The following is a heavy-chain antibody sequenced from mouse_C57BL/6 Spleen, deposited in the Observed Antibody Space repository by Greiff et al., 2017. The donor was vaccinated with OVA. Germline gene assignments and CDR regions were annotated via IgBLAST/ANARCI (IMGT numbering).Heavy chain of an antibody. CDR3: AREGGYGNYYYAMDY. CDR2: IYPGDGDT. V-gene: IGHV1-82*01. J-gene: IGHJ4*01. D-gene: IGHD2-10*02. CDR1: GYAFSSSW. Sequence: QVQLQQSGPELVKPGASVKISCKASGYAFSSSWMNWVKQRPGKGLEWIGRIYPGDGDTNYNGKFKGKATLTADKSSSTAYMQLSSLTSEDSAVYFCAREGGYGNYYYAMDYWGQGTSVTVSS.